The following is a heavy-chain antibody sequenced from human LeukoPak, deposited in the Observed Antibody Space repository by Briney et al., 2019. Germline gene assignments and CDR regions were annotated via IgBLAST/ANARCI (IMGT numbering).Heavy chain of an antibody. J-gene: IGHJ4*02. D-gene: IGHD3-10*01. Sequence: GGSLRLSCAASGFTFNSYSMSWVRQAPGKGLEWVANIKQDGSEKYYVDSVKGRFTISRDNAKNSLYLQMNSLRAEDTAVYYCAMVRDLGRYFDYWGQGTLVTVSS. CDR2: IKQDGSEK. V-gene: IGHV3-7*03. CDR1: GFTFNSYS. CDR3: AMVRDLGRYFDY.